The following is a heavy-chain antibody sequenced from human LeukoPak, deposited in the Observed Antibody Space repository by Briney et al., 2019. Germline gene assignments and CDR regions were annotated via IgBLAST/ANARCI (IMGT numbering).Heavy chain of an antibody. V-gene: IGHV1-2*02. Sequence: ASVKVSCKASGYTFTGYYMHWVRQAPGQGLEWMGWINPNSGGTNYAQKFQGRVTMTRDTSISTAYMELSRLRSDDTAVYYCARAPQSGSSGYNYYMDVWGKGTTVTISS. J-gene: IGHJ6*03. D-gene: IGHD3-22*01. CDR3: ARAPQSGSSGYNYYMDV. CDR2: INPNSGGT. CDR1: GYTFTGYY.